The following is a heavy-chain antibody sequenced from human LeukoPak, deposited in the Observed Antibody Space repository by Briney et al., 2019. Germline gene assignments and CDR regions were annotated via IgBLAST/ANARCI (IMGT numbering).Heavy chain of an antibody. CDR3: ARWIMFGGVIVTPGFDP. CDR2: MNPNSGNT. V-gene: IGHV1-8*01. D-gene: IGHD3-16*02. CDR1: GYTFTSYD. Sequence: GASVKVSCKASGYTFTSYDINWVRQATGQGLEWMGWMNPNSGNTGYAQKFQGRVTMTRNTSISTAYMELSSLRSEDTAVYYCARWIMFGGVIVTPGFDPWGQGTLVTVSS. J-gene: IGHJ5*02.